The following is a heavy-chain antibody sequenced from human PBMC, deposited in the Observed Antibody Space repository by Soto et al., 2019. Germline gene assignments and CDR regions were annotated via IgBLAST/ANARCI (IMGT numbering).Heavy chain of an antibody. CDR2: ISYDGILK. D-gene: IGHD3-10*01. CDR1: GFTFSDFG. J-gene: IGHJ6*02. CDR3: AKDFKVSGGHYGSLNYYYGMDV. Sequence: PVGSLRLSCAASGFTFSDFGMHWVRQAPGKGLEWVAIISYDGILKYYADSVEGRFTISRDTSKGAVYLQMNSLTPEDTAVYYCAKDFKVSGGHYGSLNYYYGMDVWGQGTTVTVSS. V-gene: IGHV3-30*18.